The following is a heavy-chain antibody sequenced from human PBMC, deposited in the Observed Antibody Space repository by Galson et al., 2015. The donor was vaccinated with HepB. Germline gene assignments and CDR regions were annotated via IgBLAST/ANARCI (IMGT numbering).Heavy chain of an antibody. J-gene: IGHJ4*02. CDR3: VRDSSSGSLGW. CDR1: GFTFSSYW. CDR2: IKQDGSEK. D-gene: IGHD6-6*01. V-gene: IGHV3-7*03. Sequence: SLRLSCAASGFTFSSYWMSWVRQAPGKGLEWVANIKQDGSEKYYVDSVKGRFTISRDNAKNSLYLQMNSLRAEDTAVYYCVRDSSSGSLGWWGQGTLVTVSS.